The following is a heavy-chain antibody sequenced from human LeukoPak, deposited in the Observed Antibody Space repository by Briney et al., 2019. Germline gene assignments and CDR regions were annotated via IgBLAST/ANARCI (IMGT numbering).Heavy chain of an antibody. CDR2: FDPEDGET. CDR1: GYTLTELS. Sequence: ASVKVSCKVSGYTLTELSMHWVRQAPGKGLEWMGGFDPEDGETIYAQKFQGRVTLTEDASTDTAYMELTSLRSEDTAVYYCATGRARYFDGLLLDYWGQGTLVTVSS. D-gene: IGHD3-9*01. J-gene: IGHJ4*02. CDR3: ATGRARYFDGLLLDY. V-gene: IGHV1-24*01.